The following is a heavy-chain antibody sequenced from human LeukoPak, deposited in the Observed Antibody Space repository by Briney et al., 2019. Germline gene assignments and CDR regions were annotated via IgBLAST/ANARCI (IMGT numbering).Heavy chain of an antibody. CDR1: GYTLTGYG. CDR2: ISAYNGNT. Sequence: ASVKVSCKASGYTLTGYGISWVRQAPGQGLEWMGWISAYNGNTSYAQKLQGRVTMTTDTSTSTAYMELRSVRSDDTAVYYCARPNSIFWSGYPNWFDPWGQGTLVTVSS. J-gene: IGHJ5*02. CDR3: ARPNSIFWSGYPNWFDP. V-gene: IGHV1-18*01. D-gene: IGHD3-3*01.